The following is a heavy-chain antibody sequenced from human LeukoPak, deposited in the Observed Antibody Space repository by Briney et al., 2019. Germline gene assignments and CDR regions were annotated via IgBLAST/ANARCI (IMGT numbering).Heavy chain of an antibody. D-gene: IGHD5-18*01. CDR1: GASISSYY. Sequence: SETLSLTCTVSGASISSYYWSWIRQPPGKGLEWIGYISYSGNTNYNPSLKSRVTISVDTPKSQFSLKPSSVTAADTAVYYCARVRGGYNYGYGGFDYWGQGTLVTVSS. CDR3: ARVRGGYNYGYGGFDY. CDR2: ISYSGNT. J-gene: IGHJ4*02. V-gene: IGHV4-59*01.